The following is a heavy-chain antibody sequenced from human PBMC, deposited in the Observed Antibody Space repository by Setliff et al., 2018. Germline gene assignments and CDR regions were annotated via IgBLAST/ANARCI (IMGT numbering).Heavy chain of an antibody. CDR1: GGSVASYY. CDR2: ISSNGRT. CDR3: TRGRQNYYYMDV. J-gene: IGHJ6*03. V-gene: IGHV4-4*07. Sequence: ASETLSLTCTVSGGSVASYYWSWIRQAAGKGLEWVGRISSNGRTNYNPSLEGRVSMSVDTSKNQISLHLTSMTTADTALYYCTRGRQNYYYMDVWGKGTTGTVSS.